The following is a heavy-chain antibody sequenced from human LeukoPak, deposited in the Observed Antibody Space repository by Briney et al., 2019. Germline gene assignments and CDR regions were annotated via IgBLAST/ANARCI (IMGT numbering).Heavy chain of an antibody. Sequence: SETLSLTCAVYGGSFSGYYWSWIRQPPGKGLEWIGEINHSGSTNYNPSLKSRVTISVDTSKSQFSLKLSSVTAADTAVYYCARDGIAARIGWFDPWGQGTLVTVSS. CDR2: INHSGST. CDR3: ARDGIAARIGWFDP. V-gene: IGHV4-34*01. CDR1: GGSFSGYY. J-gene: IGHJ5*02. D-gene: IGHD6-6*01.